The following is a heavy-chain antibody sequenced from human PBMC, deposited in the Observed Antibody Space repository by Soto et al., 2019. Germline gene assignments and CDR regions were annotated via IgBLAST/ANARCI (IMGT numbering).Heavy chain of an antibody. CDR1: GFTFSDHY. CDR2: TRNKANSYTT. CDR3: ARDQSGLRVGVEGMDV. D-gene: IGHD2-21*01. J-gene: IGHJ6*02. Sequence: GGSLRLSCAASGFTFSDHYMDWVRQAPGKXLEWVGRTRNKANSYTTEYAASVKGRFTISRDDSKNSLYLQMNSLKTEDTAVYYCARDQSGLRVGVEGMDVWGQETTVTASS. V-gene: IGHV3-72*01.